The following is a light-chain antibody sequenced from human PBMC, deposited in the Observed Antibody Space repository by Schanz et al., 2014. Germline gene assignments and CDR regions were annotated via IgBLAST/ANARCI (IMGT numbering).Light chain of an antibody. CDR3: QQYYGLPLT. Sequence: EVVLTQSPGTLSLSPGERATLSCRASQSVSSNSLAWYQQTPGQAPRLLIYGASSRATGIPDRFSGSGSGTDFTLTISRLEPEDFAVYYCQQYYGLPLTFGGGTKVEIK. CDR1: QSVSSNS. V-gene: IGKV3-20*01. J-gene: IGKJ4*01. CDR2: GAS.